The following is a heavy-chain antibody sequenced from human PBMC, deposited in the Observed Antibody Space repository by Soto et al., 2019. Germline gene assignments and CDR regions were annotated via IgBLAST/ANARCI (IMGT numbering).Heavy chain of an antibody. CDR1: GYSFSGYW. Sequence: GESLKISCKGSGYSFSGYWIGWVRQMPGKGLEWMGVIYPGDSDTRYSPSFQGQVTISVDKSISTAYLQWSSLKASDTAMYYCARAPDYYDRLDVWGQGTTVTVSS. CDR2: IYPGDSDT. J-gene: IGHJ6*02. CDR3: ARAPDYYDRLDV. D-gene: IGHD3-16*01. V-gene: IGHV5-51*01.